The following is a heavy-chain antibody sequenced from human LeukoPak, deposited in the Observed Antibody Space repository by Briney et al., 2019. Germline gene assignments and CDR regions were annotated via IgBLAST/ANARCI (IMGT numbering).Heavy chain of an antibody. CDR1: GFTFSSYG. D-gene: IGHD3-22*01. J-gene: IGHJ6*02. CDR3: ARDPNYYDSSGYYYFYYYGMDV. V-gene: IGHV3-33*01. CDR2: IWYDGSNK. Sequence: GGSLRLSCAASGFTFSSYGMHWVRQAPGKGLEWVAVIWYDGSNKYYADSVKGRFTISRDNSKNTLCLQMNSLRAEDTAVYYCARDPNYYDSSGYYYFYYYGMDVWGQGTTVTVSS.